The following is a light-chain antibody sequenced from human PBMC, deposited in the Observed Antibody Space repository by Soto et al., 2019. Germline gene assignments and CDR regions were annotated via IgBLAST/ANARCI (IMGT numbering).Light chain of an antibody. J-gene: IGKJ2*01. CDR2: GAS. V-gene: IGKV3-20*01. CDR3: QQYGSSPYT. CDR1: QSVSGNS. Sequence: EIVLTQSPGTLSLSPGDGATLSCRASQSVSGNSIAWYQQKPGQAPRLLIYGASTRATGIPDKFSGSGSGTDFTLPNSRLEPEDFAVYYCQQYGSSPYTFGQGTKLEIK.